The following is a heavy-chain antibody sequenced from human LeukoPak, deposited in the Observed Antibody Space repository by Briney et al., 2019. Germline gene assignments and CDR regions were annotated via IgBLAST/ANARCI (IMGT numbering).Heavy chain of an antibody. D-gene: IGHD3-22*01. V-gene: IGHV4-34*01. Sequence: KPSETLSLTCAVYGGSFSGYYWSWIRQPPGKGLEWIGEINHSGSTNYNPSLKSRVTISVDTSKNQFSLELSSVTAADTAVYYCARGNYETYDSSGYFDYWGQGTLVTVSS. J-gene: IGHJ4*02. CDR3: ARGNYETYDSSGYFDY. CDR1: GGSFSGYY. CDR2: INHSGST.